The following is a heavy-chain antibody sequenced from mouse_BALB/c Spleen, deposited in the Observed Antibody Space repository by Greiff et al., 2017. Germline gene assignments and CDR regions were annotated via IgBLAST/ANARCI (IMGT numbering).Heavy chain of an antibody. CDR2: IDPANGNT. V-gene: IGHV14-3*02. D-gene: IGHD1-1*01. Sequence: EVQLQQSGAELVKPGASVKLSCTASGFNIKDTYMHWVKQRPEQGLEWIGRIDPANGNTKYDPKFQGKATITADTSSNTAYLQLSSLTSEDTAVYYCANYGSSSWFAYWGQGTLVTVSA. CDR1: GFNIKDTY. CDR3: ANYGSSSWFAY. J-gene: IGHJ3*01.